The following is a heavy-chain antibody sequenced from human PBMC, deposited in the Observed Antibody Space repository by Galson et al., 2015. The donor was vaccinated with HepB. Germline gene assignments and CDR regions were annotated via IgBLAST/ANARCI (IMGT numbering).Heavy chain of an antibody. D-gene: IGHD1-7*01. CDR2: ISYDGSNK. Sequence: LRLSCAASGFTFSSYAMHWVRQAPGKGLEWVAVISYDGSNKYYADSVKGRFTISRDNSKNTLYLQMNSLRAEDTAVYYCAKKYNWNCLACNWFDPWGQGTLVTVSS. CDR3: AKKYNWNCLACNWFDP. CDR1: GFTFSSYA. V-gene: IGHV3-30-3*02. J-gene: IGHJ5*02.